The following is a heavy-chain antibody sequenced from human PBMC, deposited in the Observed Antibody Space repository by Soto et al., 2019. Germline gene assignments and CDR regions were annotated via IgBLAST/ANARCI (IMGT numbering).Heavy chain of an antibody. Sequence: SETLTVICTVCAAPITIKYWSWIRQAPGNALELIGYIYYSGSTYYNPSLKSRVTISVDTSKNQFSLKLSSVTAADTAVYYCASITRVVVAATRSGYYYGMDVWGQGTTVTGSS. CDR3: ASITRVVVAATRSGYYYGMDV. J-gene: IGHJ6*01. CDR1: AAPITIKY. CDR2: IYYSGST. V-gene: IGHV4-59*08. D-gene: IGHD2-15*01.